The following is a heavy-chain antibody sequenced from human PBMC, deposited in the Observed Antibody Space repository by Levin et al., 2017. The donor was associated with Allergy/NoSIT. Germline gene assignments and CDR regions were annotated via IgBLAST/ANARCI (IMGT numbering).Heavy chain of an antibody. CDR3: ARDHYCSSTSCYGFDP. CDR1: GYTFTGYY. CDR2: INPNSGGT. J-gene: IGHJ5*02. Sequence: ASVKVSCKASGYTFTGYYMHWVRQAPGQGLEWMGWINPNSGGTNYAQKFQGRVTMTRDTSISTAYMELSRLRSDDTAVYYCARDHYCSSTSCYGFDPWGQGTLVTVSS. D-gene: IGHD2-2*01. V-gene: IGHV1-2*02.